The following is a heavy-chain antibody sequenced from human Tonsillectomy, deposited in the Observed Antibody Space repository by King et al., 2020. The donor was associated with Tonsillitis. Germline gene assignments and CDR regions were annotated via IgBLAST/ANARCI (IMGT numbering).Heavy chain of an antibody. J-gene: IGHJ4*02. D-gene: IGHD6-19*01. CDR3: AKACGGSGCLDF. Sequence: VQLVESGGGVVQPGRSLRLSCAASGFTFNDYGMHWVRQAPGKGLEWLAVITFDGKNKYYSDSVKGRFSISRDNSKNTLSLQLNSLRAADTAVYYCAKACGGSGCLDFWGQGTLVTVSS. V-gene: IGHV3-30*18. CDR1: GFTFNDYG. CDR2: ITFDGKNK.